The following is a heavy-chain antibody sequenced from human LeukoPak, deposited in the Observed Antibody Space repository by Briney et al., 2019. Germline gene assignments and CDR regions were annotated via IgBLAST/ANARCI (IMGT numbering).Heavy chain of an antibody. CDR2: ISGSGGST. V-gene: IGHV3-23*01. J-gene: IGHJ6*02. D-gene: IGHD6-19*01. CDR3: ARDSHWIAVAPYGMDV. CDR1: GFTFSSYA. Sequence: PGGSLRLSCAASGFTFSSYAMSWVRQAPGKGLEWVSAISGSGGSTYYADSVKGRFTISRDNSKNTLYLQMNSLRAEDTAVYYCARDSHWIAVAPYGMDVWGQGTTVTVSS.